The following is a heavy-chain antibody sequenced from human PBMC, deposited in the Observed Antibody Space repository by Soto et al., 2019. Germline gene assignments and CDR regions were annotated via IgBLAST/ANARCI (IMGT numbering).Heavy chain of an antibody. CDR2: IYTSGST. CDR1: GDSMTKYY. J-gene: IGHJ4*02. Sequence: PSETLSLTCNVSGDSMTKYYWSWIRQPAGKGLEWIGRIYTSGSTNYNPSLKSRVTMSIDTSNNHFSLSLKSVTAADTAMYYCARTVGAAYHFDFWGQGARVTVSS. D-gene: IGHD1-26*01. V-gene: IGHV4-4*07. CDR3: ARTVGAAYHFDF.